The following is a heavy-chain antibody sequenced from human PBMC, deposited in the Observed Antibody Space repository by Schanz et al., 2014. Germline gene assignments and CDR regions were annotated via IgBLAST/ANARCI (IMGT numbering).Heavy chain of an antibody. CDR3: ARDPNTSAWLPYFDT. CDR2: ISGSGGDT. J-gene: IGHJ4*02. V-gene: IGHV3-23*04. D-gene: IGHD6-19*01. Sequence: EVQLVESGGGLVQPGGSLRLSCAASGFTFSASAMHWVRQAPGKGLEWVSTISGSGGDTYPADSVKGRFTISRDNSKNTVYLQMNSLRTDDTAMYYCARDPNTSAWLPYFDTWGQGTLVTVSS. CDR1: GFTFSASA.